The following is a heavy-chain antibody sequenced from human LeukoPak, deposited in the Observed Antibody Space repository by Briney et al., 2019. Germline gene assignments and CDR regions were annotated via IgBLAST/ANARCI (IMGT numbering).Heavy chain of an antibody. V-gene: IGHV3-30*02. Sequence: GGSLRLSCAASGFTFKTYGMHWVRQAPGKGLDWVAFIEKDGSNKYYADSVKGRFTVSRDNSKNTLYLQMNSLRAEDTAVYYCARNFRDGYNNSFDYWGQGTLVTVSS. CDR3: ARNFRDGYNNSFDY. J-gene: IGHJ4*02. CDR1: GFTFKTYG. CDR2: IEKDGSNK. D-gene: IGHD5-24*01.